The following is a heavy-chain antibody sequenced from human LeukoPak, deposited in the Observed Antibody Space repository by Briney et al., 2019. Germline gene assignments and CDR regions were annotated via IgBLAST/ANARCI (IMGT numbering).Heavy chain of an antibody. CDR1: GGSFSGYY. Sequence: SETLSLTCAVYGGSFSGYYWSWIRQPPGKGREWIGEINHSGSTNYNPSLKSRVTISVDTSKNQFSLKLSSVTAADTAVYYCARGLGYYGSGSHRWGQGTLVTVSS. D-gene: IGHD3-10*01. V-gene: IGHV4-34*01. J-gene: IGHJ5*02. CDR3: ARGLGYYGSGSHR. CDR2: INHSGST.